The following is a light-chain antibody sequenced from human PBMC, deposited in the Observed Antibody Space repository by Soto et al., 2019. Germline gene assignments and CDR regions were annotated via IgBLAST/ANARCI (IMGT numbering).Light chain of an antibody. J-gene: IGKJ2*01. CDR2: LGS. CDR3: MQALHTPRN. CDR1: QSLLHSNVYNS. V-gene: IGKV2-28*01. Sequence: DIVMTQSPLSLPVTPGEPASISCRSSQSLLHSNVYNSLDWNLQKPGQSPQLLIDLGSNRASGVPDRFSGSGSGTDFTLKISRVEAEDVGVYYCMQALHTPRNFGNGTKLEIK.